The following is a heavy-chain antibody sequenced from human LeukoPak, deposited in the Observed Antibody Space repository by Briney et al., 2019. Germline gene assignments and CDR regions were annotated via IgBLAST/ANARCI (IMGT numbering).Heavy chain of an antibody. CDR2: ISGSGGST. D-gene: IGHD5-18*01. Sequence: GGSLRLSCAASGFTFSSYAMSWVRQAPGKGLEWVSAISGSGGSTYYADSVKGRFTISRDNSKNTLYLQMNSLRAEDTAVYHCAKTRGYSYGFDYWGQGTLVTVSS. CDR3: AKTRGYSYGFDY. J-gene: IGHJ4*02. V-gene: IGHV3-23*01. CDR1: GFTFSSYA.